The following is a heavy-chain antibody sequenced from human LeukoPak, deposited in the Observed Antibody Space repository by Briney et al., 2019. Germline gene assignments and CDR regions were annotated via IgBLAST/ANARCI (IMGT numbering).Heavy chain of an antibody. CDR3: AKGHSDASYTFDY. CDR2: ISYDGSNK. D-gene: IGHD1-1*01. V-gene: IGHV3-30*18. Sequence: GGSLRLSCAASGFTFSSYGMHWVRQAPGKGLEWVAVISYDGSNKYYADSVKGRFTISRDNSKNTLYLQMNSLRAEDTAVYYCAKGHSDASYTFDYWAQGTLVTVSS. J-gene: IGHJ4*02. CDR1: GFTFSSYG.